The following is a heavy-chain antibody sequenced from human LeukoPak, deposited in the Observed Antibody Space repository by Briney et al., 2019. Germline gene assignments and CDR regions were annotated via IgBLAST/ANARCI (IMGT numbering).Heavy chain of an antibody. V-gene: IGHV1-69*13. CDR3: ARGWLAETIMVTPYNY. J-gene: IGHJ4*02. D-gene: IGHD4-23*01. CDR2: ITPIFGTP. CDR1: GDTFSSYD. Sequence: GASVKVSCKASGDTFSSYDISWVRQAPGQGLEWIGGITPIFGTPNYAQKSQGRVTITADESTRTAYMELRSLRSEDTAVYYCARGWLAETIMVTPYNYWGQGTLVTVSS.